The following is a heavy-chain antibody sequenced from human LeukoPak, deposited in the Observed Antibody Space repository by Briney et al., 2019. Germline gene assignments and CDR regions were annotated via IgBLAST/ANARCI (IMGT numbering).Heavy chain of an antibody. CDR1: GGSFSGYY. J-gene: IGHJ5*02. CDR3: TRGLRLGYCSGGSCYYWFDP. D-gene: IGHD2-15*01. Sequence: SETLSLTCAVCGGSFSGYYWSWIRQPPGKGLEWIGEINHSGSTNYNPSLQSRVTISADTSKNQFSLNLRSVIAADTAVYYCTRGLRLGYCSGGSCYYWFDPWGQGTRVTVSS. V-gene: IGHV4-34*01. CDR2: INHSGST.